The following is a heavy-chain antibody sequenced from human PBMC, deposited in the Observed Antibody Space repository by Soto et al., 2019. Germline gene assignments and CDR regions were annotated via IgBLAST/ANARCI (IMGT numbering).Heavy chain of an antibody. CDR2: MNPNSGNT. CDR3: ARGAVAGTRVYWFDP. J-gene: IGHJ5*02. D-gene: IGHD6-19*01. V-gene: IGHV1-8*01. CDR1: GYTVTSYD. Sequence: GASVKVSCKTSGYTVTSYDINWLRQATGQGLEWMGWMNPNSGNTDYAQKFQGRVTMTMNTSITTAYMELSSLRSEDTAVYYCARGAVAGTRVYWFDPWGQGTLVTVSS.